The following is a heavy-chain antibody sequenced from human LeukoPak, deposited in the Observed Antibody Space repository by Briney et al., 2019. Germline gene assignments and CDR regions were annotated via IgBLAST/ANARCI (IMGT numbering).Heavy chain of an antibody. Sequence: PSETLSLTCTVSGGPIISYYWSWIHQSAGKGLEWIGRIYGSGITDYSPSLKSRISMSLDMSKKQFSLKLTSVTAADTAVYYCARLKYYDSTGYSPSYYMDVWGKGTSVTV. CDR3: ARLKYYDSTGYSPSYYMDV. D-gene: IGHD3-22*01. J-gene: IGHJ6*03. V-gene: IGHV4-4*07. CDR1: GGPIISYY. CDR2: IYGSGIT.